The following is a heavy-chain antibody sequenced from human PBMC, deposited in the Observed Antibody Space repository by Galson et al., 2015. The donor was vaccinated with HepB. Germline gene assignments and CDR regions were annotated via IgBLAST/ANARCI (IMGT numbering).Heavy chain of an antibody. CDR1: GGSFSGYY. CDR3: ARESPRYDFWSGYYLRVPYFDY. CDR2: INHSGST. V-gene: IGHV4-34*01. J-gene: IGHJ4*02. D-gene: IGHD3-3*01. Sequence: ETLSLTCAVYGGSFSGYYWSWIRQPPGKGLEWIGEINHSGSTNYNPSLKSRVTISVDTSKNQFSLKLSSVTAADTAVYYCARESPRYDFWSGYYLRVPYFDYWGQGTLVTVSS.